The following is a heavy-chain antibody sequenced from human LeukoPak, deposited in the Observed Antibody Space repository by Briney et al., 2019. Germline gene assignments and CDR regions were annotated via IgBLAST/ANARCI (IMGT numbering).Heavy chain of an antibody. Sequence: SETLSLTCTVSGGSISSSSYYWGWIRQPPGKGLEWIGSIYYSGSTYYNPSLKSRVTISVDTSKNQFSLKLSSVTAEDTAVYYCAKDVRGGCSGANCHYWGQGTLVTVSS. CDR1: GGSISSSSYY. V-gene: IGHV4-39*07. D-gene: IGHD4/OR15-4a*01. CDR2: IYYSGST. J-gene: IGHJ4*02. CDR3: AKDVRGGCSGANCHY.